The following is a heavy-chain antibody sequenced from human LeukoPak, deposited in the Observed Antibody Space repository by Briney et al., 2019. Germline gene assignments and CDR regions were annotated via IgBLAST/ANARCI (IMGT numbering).Heavy chain of an antibody. CDR3: AGDLTMVRGVIGP. CDR1: GYSISSGYY. V-gene: IGHV4-38-2*02. D-gene: IGHD3-10*01. J-gene: IGHJ5*02. CDR2: IYHSGST. Sequence: SETLSLTCTVSGYSISSGYYWGWIRQPPGKGLEWIGSIYHSGSTYYNPSLKSRVTISVDTSKNQFSLKLSSVTAADTAVYYCAGDLTMVRGVIGPWGQGTLVTVSS.